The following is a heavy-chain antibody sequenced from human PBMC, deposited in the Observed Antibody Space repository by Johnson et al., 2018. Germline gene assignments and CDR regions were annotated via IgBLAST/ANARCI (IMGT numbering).Heavy chain of an antibody. CDR2: ISSDSTYL. Sequence: VQLVESGGGLVKPGGSLRLSCAASGFNFSDYPMNWVRQAPGKGLEYLSSISSDSTYLFYAVSLKGRFTIPRDNPRTSLFLQMDTLTGEDTGVYYCSRGTRGYYGMAVWGQGTTVTVSS. J-gene: IGHJ6*02. CDR1: GFNFSDYP. CDR3: SRGTRGYYGMAV. V-gene: IGHV3-21*01. D-gene: IGHD3-10*01.